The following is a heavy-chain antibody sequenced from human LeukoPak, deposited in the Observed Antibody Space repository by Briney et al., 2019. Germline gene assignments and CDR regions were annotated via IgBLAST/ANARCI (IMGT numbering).Heavy chain of an antibody. V-gene: IGHV3-66*01. D-gene: IGHD2-15*01. CDR1: GFTVSSNY. CDR3: AREIGHCSGGSCYSRAFDI. CDR2: IYSGGST. J-gene: IGHJ3*02. Sequence: PGGSLRLSCAASGFTVSSNYMSWVRQAPGKGLEWVSVIYSGGSTYYADSVKGRFTISRDNSKNTLYLQMNSLRAEDTAVYCCAREIGHCSGGSCYSRAFDIWGQGTMVTVSS.